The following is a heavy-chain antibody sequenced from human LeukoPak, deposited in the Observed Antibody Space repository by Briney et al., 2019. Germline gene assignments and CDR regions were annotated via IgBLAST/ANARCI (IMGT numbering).Heavy chain of an antibody. Sequence: GGSLRLSCAASGFTFNSYSMYWVRQAFGEGLEWVGRIRSKANSYATAYAASVKGRFTISRDDSKYMAYRPMNRLKTEDSVTVYCTRLRAVVVPGGDYYYYMDVWGKGTTVTVSS. CDR3: TRLRAVVVPGGDYYYYMDV. J-gene: IGHJ6*03. CDR1: GFTFNSYS. D-gene: IGHD2-2*01. CDR2: IRSKANSYAT. V-gene: IGHV3-73*01.